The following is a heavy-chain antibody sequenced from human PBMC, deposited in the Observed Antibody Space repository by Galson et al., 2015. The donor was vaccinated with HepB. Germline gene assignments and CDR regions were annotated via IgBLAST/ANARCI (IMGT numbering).Heavy chain of an antibody. CDR2: IDPSDSYT. J-gene: IGHJ4*02. CDR3: ASGGIVGATPMDTYFDY. V-gene: IGHV5-10-1*01. Sequence: QSGAEVKKPGESLRISCKGSGYSFTSYWISWVRQMPGKGLEWMGRIDPSDSYTNYSPSFQGHVTISADKSISTAYLQWSSLKASDTAMYYCASGGIVGATPMDTYFDYWGQGTLVTVSS. CDR1: GYSFTSYW. D-gene: IGHD1-26*01.